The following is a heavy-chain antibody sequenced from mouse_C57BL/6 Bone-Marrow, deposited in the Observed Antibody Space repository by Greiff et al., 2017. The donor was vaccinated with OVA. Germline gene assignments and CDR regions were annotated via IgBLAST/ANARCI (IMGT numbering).Heavy chain of an antibody. V-gene: IGHV5-12*01. CDR2: ISNGGGST. J-gene: IGHJ4*01. Sequence: EVKLVESGGGLVQPGGSLKLSCAASGFTFSDFYMFWIRQTPEKRLEGVAYISNGGGSTYYPDTVKGRFTISRDNAKNTLYLQMSRLKSEDTAMYYCARRDAMDYWGQGTSVTVSS. CDR3: ARRDAMDY. CDR1: GFTFSDFY.